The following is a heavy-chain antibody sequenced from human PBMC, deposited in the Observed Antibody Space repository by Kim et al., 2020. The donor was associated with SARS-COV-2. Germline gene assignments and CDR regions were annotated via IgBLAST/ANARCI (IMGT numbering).Heavy chain of an antibody. V-gene: IGHV3-23*01. Sequence: EDSVKGRFTISRDNSKNTLYLQMNSLRAEDTAVYYCAKASGSYPPYYFDYWGQGTLVTVSS. CDR3: AKASGSYPPYYFDY. J-gene: IGHJ4*02. D-gene: IGHD1-26*01.